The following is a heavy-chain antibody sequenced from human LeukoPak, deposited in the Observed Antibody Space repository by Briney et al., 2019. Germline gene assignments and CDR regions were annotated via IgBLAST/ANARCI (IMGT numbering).Heavy chain of an antibody. V-gene: IGHV4-34*08. CDR2: VDYSGST. CDR1: GGTFSGYY. Sequence: KPSETLSLTCAVYGGTFSGYYWNWIRQSPGKGLEWIGEVDYSGSTNYNPSLKSRVTISIDTAKNQFLLKLSSVTAADTAVYYCAAGSSGYSDAFDIWGQETMVTVSS. J-gene: IGHJ3*02. D-gene: IGHD3-22*01. CDR3: AAGSSGYSDAFDI.